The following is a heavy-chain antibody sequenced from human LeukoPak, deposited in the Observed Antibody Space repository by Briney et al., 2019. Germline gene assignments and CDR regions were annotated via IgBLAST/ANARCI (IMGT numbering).Heavy chain of an antibody. Sequence: GASVKVSGKASGGTFSNYAMNWVRQAPGHGLDWIGGIIPLFGTAHYAQKFQGRVTITADESTSTVYMELNSLTSDDTAVYYCARVWGQGSSGYYPFWGQGTLVTVSS. J-gene: IGHJ4*02. CDR1: GGTFSNYA. V-gene: IGHV1-69*13. CDR2: IIPLFGTA. D-gene: IGHD3-22*01. CDR3: ARVWGQGSSGYYPF.